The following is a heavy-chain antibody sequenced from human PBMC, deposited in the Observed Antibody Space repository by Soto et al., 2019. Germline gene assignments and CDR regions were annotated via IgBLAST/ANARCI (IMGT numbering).Heavy chain of an antibody. CDR3: AHRVLRTVFGLVTTTAIYFDF. Sequence: QITLNESGPTVVRPTETLTLTCRFSGFSLTTSGVGVGWIRQSLGKAPEWLALRYWDDDNRYSASLNSRLSTTKDTSQHQVVLTVSDLDPTATATYYCAHRVLRTVFGLVTTTAIYFDFWGQGTPVAVSS. V-gene: IGHV2-5*02. CDR1: GFSLTTSGVG. D-gene: IGHD3-3*01. J-gene: IGHJ4*02. CDR2: RYWDDDN.